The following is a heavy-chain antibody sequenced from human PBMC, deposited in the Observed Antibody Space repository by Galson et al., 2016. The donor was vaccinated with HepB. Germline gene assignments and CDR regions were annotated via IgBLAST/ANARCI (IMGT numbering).Heavy chain of an antibody. V-gene: IGHV3-23*01. J-gene: IGHJ4*02. Sequence: SLRLHCAASGISFSTSGMSWVHQTPSRGLEWVSAITARGGPTHYAASVKGRFTISRDNSKNTLYLYMNGLRAGDTAVYYCGKYGGLDYWGQGALVTVSS. D-gene: IGHD3-16*01. CDR1: GISFSTSG. CDR2: ITARGGPT. CDR3: GKYGGLDY.